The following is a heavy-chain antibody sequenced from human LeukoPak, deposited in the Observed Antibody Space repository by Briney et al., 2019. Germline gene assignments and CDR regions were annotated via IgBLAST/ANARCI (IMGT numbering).Heavy chain of an antibody. V-gene: IGHV4-59*01. D-gene: IGHD3-22*01. J-gene: IGHJ4*02. Sequence: SETLSLTCTVSGGSISSYYWSWIRQPPGKGLEWIGYIYYSGSTNYNPSLKSRVTISVDTSKNQFSLKRSSVTAADTAVYYCARESYDSSGYRFDYWGQGTLVTVSS. CDR3: ARESYDSSGYRFDY. CDR1: GGSISSYY. CDR2: IYYSGST.